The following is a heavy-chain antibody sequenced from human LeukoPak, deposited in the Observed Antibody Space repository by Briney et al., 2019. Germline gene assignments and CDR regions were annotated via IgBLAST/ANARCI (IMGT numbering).Heavy chain of an antibody. CDR3: AHRHRGVASDI. D-gene: IGHD2-15*01. J-gene: IGHJ3*02. Sequence: ESGPTLVNPTQALALTCTFSGFSFSSGGVGVGWIRHPPGGALEWLGVIYENDEKLYSSSLQNRLSITKDTSKNQVVLTMANMDPVDTATYYCAHRHRGVASDIWGQGTMVTVSS. V-gene: IGHV2-5*01. CDR1: GFSFSSGGVG. CDR2: IYENDEK.